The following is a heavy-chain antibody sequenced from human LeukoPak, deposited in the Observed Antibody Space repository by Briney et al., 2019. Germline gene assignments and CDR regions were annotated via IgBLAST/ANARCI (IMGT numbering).Heavy chain of an antibody. J-gene: IGHJ4*02. D-gene: IGHD3-10*01. V-gene: IGHV4-39*01. CDR3: ARLRDRRSYSFDY. CDR1: GGSISSSNYY. CDR2: VYHGGSP. Sequence: SETLSLTCTVSGGSISSSNYYWGWIRQPPGKGLEWIGSVYHGGSPYYTPSLKSRVTISVDTSTTKFSLQLSSVTAADTAVYYCARLRDRRSYSFDYWGQGILVTVSS.